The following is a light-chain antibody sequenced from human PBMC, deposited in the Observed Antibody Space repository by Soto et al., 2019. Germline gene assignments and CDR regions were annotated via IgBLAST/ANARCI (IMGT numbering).Light chain of an antibody. V-gene: IGKV3-20*01. Sequence: EIVLTQSPDTLSLSPGESATLSCRANHSFRSSYLAWYRQTPGQTPRLLIYAASSRATGIPDRFSGSGSGTDFSLTISRLEAEDFAVYYCQQYGSSPRTFGQGTKVDI. CDR1: HSFRSSY. CDR2: AAS. CDR3: QQYGSSPRT. J-gene: IGKJ1*01.